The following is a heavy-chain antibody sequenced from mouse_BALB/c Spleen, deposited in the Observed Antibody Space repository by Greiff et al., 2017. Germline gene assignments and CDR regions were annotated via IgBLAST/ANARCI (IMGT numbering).Heavy chain of an antibody. CDR3: ARGDY. Sequence: EVHLVESGGGLVQPGGSLKLSCAASGFTFSSYGMSWVRQTPDKRLELVATINSNGGSTYYPDSVKGRFTISRDNAKNTLYLQMSSLKSEDTAMYYCARGDYWGQGTSVTVSS. CDR1: GFTFSSYG. J-gene: IGHJ4*01. V-gene: IGHV5-6-3*01. CDR2: INSNGGST.